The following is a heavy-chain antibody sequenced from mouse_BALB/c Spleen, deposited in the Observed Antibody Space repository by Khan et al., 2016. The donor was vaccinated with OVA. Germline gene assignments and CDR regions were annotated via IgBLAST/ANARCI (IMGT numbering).Heavy chain of an antibody. V-gene: IGHV1S137*01. J-gene: IGHJ3*01. D-gene: IGHD3-2*01. CDR2: ISTYYGDA. CDR3: ASDSSDEEFAD. Sequence: QVQLKESGAELVRPGVSVKISCKGSGYTFTDYGIHWVKQSHAKSLEWIGVISTYYGDANYNQKFKGKATMTVDKSSSTAYMELARLTSEDSAIXYGASDSSDEEFADWGQVTLVTVSA. CDR1: GYTFTDYG.